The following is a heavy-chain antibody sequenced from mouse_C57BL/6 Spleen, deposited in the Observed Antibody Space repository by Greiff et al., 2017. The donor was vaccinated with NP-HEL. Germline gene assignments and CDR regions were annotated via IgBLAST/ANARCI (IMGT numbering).Heavy chain of an antibody. V-gene: IGHV5-17*01. J-gene: IGHJ2*01. CDR3: ASQDYYSYYFDY. CDR2: ISSGSSTI. CDR1: GFTFSDYG. D-gene: IGHD1-1*01. Sequence: EVMLVESGGGLVKPGGSLKLSCAASGFTFSDYGMHWVRQAPEKGLEWVAYISSGSSTIYYADTVKGRFTISRDNAKNTLFLQMTSLRSEDTAMYYCASQDYYSYYFDYWGQGTTLTVSS.